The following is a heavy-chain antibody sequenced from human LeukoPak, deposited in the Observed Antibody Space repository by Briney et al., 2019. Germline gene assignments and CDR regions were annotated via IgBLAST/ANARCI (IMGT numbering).Heavy chain of an antibody. J-gene: IGHJ3*02. CDR1: GYTFTGYY. V-gene: IGHV1-2*02. Sequence: AASVKVSCKASGYTFTGYYMHWVRQAPGQGLEWMGWINPNSGGTNYAQKFQGRVTMTRDTSISTAYMELSRLRSDDTAVYYCAGDRSWMTTEAFDIWGQGTMVTVSS. D-gene: IGHD4-17*01. CDR3: AGDRSWMTTEAFDI. CDR2: INPNSGGT.